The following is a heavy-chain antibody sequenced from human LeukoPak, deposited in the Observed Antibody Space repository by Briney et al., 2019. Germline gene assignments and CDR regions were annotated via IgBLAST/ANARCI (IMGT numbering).Heavy chain of an antibody. D-gene: IGHD3-10*01. Sequence: GASVKVSCKASGYTFIRYGISWVRQAPGQGLEWMGGIIPIFGTANYAQKFQGRVTITADESTSTAYMELSSLRSEDTAVYYCARGDYYGSGSYYNVMFDYMDVWGKGTTVTISS. J-gene: IGHJ6*03. CDR3: ARGDYYGSGSYYNVMFDYMDV. CDR2: IIPIFGTA. V-gene: IGHV1-69*13. CDR1: GYTFIRYG.